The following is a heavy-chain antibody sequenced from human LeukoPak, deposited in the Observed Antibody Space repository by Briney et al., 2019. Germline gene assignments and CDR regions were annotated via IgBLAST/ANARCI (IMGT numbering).Heavy chain of an antibody. CDR3: AKTSGSFYGWFDP. D-gene: IGHD1-26*01. CDR2: ISGSGGVT. V-gene: IGHV3-23*01. CDR1: GFTFGTYA. J-gene: IGHJ5*02. Sequence: QPGGSLRLSCAASGFTFGTYAMSWVRQAPGKGLEWVSVISGSGGVTYYADSEKGRFTISRDNSKNTLYLQMNSLRAEDTAVYYCAKTSGSFYGWFDPWGQGTLVTVSS.